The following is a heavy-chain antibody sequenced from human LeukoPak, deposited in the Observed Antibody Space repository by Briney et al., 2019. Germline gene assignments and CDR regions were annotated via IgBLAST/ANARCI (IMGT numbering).Heavy chain of an antibody. V-gene: IGHV4-59*12. CDR1: DGSISGYY. J-gene: IGHJ4*02. CDR2: IYYSGST. CDR3: ARDRKYSSHSDY. D-gene: IGHD6-6*01. Sequence: SETLSLTCTVSDGSISGYYWSWVRLPPGKGLEWIGYIYYSGSTNYNPSLKGRVTISVDTSKNQFSLKLSSVTAADTAVYYCARDRKYSSHSDYWGQGTLVTVSS.